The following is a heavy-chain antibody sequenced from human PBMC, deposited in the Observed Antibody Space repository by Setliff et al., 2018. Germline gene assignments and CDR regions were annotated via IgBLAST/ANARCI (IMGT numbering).Heavy chain of an antibody. Sequence: GGSLRLSCAASGFTFSDHYMDWVRQAPGKGLEWVGRSRNKGNSYSTEYAASVKGRFTISRDDSKNSLYLQMNSLKTEDTAVYYCTRARDRSGYWDFDYWGQGTLVTVS. V-gene: IGHV3-72*01. CDR3: TRARDRSGYWDFDY. CDR2: SRNKGNSYST. J-gene: IGHJ4*02. D-gene: IGHD3-3*01. CDR1: GFTFSDHY.